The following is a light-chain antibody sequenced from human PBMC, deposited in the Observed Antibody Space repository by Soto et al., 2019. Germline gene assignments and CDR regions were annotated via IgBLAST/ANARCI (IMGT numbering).Light chain of an antibody. V-gene: IGLV2-14*01. CDR2: EVT. Sequence: QSVLTQPASVSGSPGQSITISCTGTSSDIGGYDYVSWYQQHPDKAPKLMIYEVTNRPSGVSNRFSGSKSGNTGSLTISGLQAEDEADYYCSSHTSGSTRVFGTGTKVTVL. CDR1: SSDIGGYDY. J-gene: IGLJ1*01. CDR3: SSHTSGSTRV.